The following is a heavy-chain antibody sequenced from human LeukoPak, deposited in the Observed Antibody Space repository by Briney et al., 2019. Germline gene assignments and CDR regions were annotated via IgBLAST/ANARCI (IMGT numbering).Heavy chain of an antibody. D-gene: IGHD5-12*01. Sequence: SETLSLTCSVSGGSISNFYWSWIRQSPGKGLEWIGYVDDSGSTSYNPSLKSRVTISIDTSKNQFSLKLYSVTAADTAVYYCARGSRCSGYVPNYWGQGTLVTVSS. CDR1: GGSISNFY. V-gene: IGHV4-59*12. CDR2: VDDSGST. J-gene: IGHJ4*02. CDR3: ARGSRCSGYVPNY.